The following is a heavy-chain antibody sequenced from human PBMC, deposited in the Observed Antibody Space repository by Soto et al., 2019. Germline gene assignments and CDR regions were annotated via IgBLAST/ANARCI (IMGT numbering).Heavy chain of an antibody. CDR2: ISWNSGSI. J-gene: IGHJ3*02. V-gene: IGHV3-9*01. CDR3: AKDLSGFHHDAFDI. Sequence: PGGSLRLSCTASGFTFGGYAMSWFHQAPGKGLEWVSGISWNSGSIGYADSVKGRFTISRDNAKNSLYLQMNSLRAEDTALYYCAKDLSGFHHDAFDIWGQGTMVTVSS. CDR1: GFTFGGYA. D-gene: IGHD3-22*01.